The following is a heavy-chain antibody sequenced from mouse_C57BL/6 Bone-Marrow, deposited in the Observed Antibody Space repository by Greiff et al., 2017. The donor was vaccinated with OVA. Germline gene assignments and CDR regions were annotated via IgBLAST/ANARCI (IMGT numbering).Heavy chain of an antibody. J-gene: IGHJ3*01. V-gene: IGHV14-3*01. Sequence: VQLQQSVAELVRPGASVKLSCTASGFNIKNTYMHWVKQRPEQGLEWIGRIDPANGNPKYAPQFPGKATITADTTSNTAYLQLSSLKSEDTAIYYCARGGDYDVWFAYWGQGTLVTVSA. CDR1: GFNIKNTY. CDR3: ARGGDYDVWFAY. CDR2: IDPANGNP. D-gene: IGHD2-4*01.